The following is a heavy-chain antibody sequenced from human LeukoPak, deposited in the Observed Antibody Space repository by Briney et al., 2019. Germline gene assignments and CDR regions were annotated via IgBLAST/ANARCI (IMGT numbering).Heavy chain of an antibody. Sequence: GSLRLSCAASGFTFSSYTMNWVRQAPGKGLEWVSSISRSSSYICYADSMKGRFTISRDNAKNSLDLQMNSLRAEDTAVYYCARRRGSDSLDYWGQGTLVTVSS. CDR1: GFTFSSYT. CDR3: ARRRGSDSLDY. V-gene: IGHV3-21*01. D-gene: IGHD1-26*01. CDR2: ISRSSSYI. J-gene: IGHJ4*02.